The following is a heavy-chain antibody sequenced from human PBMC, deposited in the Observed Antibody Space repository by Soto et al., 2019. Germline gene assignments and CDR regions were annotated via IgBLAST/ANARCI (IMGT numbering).Heavy chain of an antibody. J-gene: IGHJ5*02. Sequence: QITLQESGPTLVKPTQTLTLTCTFSGFSLTTRGVGVGWIRQPPGKALQWLALIYWDDDERYSPSLQSRLTITKDTSKNQVVLTMTNMDPIDTGTYYCVHQVCATTTWGQGTLVTVSS. CDR3: VHQVCATTT. D-gene: IGHD5-12*01. CDR2: IYWDDDE. V-gene: IGHV2-5*02. CDR1: GFSLTTRGVG.